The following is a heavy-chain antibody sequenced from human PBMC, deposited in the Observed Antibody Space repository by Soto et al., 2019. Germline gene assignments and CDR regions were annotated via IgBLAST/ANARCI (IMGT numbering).Heavy chain of an antibody. J-gene: IGHJ6*02. CDR1: GGTFGNSA. CDR3: ARNKDRQQLGGNYYSGIDV. CDR2: FIPIFPTP. V-gene: IGHV1-69*12. Sequence: QVQLVQSGAEVKKPGSSVTVSCKASGGTFGNSAISWARQAPGQGLDWMGGFIPIFPTPDYAQKFQGRVTITGDEGTTTASMALRLLKSAASAFYCCARNKDRQQLGGNYYSGIDVWGQGTTVTVSS. D-gene: IGHD2-15*01.